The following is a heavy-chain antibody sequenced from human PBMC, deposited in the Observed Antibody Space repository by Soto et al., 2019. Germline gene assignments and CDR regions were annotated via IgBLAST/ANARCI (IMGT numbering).Heavy chain of an antibody. Sequence: PGGSLRLSCAASGFTFSSYAMSWVRQAPGKGLEWVSAISGSGGSTYYADSVKGRFTISRDNSKNTLYLQMNSLRAEDTAVYYRANLPAGDFWSGYYPYDAFDIWGQGTMVTVSS. CDR3: ANLPAGDFWSGYYPYDAFDI. CDR2: ISGSGGST. D-gene: IGHD3-3*01. CDR1: GFTFSSYA. V-gene: IGHV3-23*01. J-gene: IGHJ3*02.